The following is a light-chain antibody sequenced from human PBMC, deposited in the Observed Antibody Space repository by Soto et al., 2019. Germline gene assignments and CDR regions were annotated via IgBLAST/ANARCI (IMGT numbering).Light chain of an antibody. V-gene: IGLV2-23*02. CDR2: EVT. CDR1: SSDVGAYNF. J-gene: IGLJ3*02. CDR3: CSYAGARTYVL. Sequence: QSALTQPASVSGSPGQSITISCTGTSSDVGAYNFVSWYQQFPGKAPKLVIYEVTKRPSGISSRFSGSKSGITASLTISGLQAEDGGDYYCCSYAGARTYVLFGGGTKVTVL.